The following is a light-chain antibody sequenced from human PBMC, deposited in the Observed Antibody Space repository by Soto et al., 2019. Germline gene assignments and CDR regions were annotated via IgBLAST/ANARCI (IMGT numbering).Light chain of an antibody. J-gene: IGKJ5*01. Sequence: EIVLTQSPATLSLSPGERATLSCRASQSVSNSYLAWYQQKPGQALRLLIYDASIRATGIPDRFSGSGSGTDFTLTISRLDPEDFAVYYCRNYGGSFLMTFGQGTRLEIK. CDR2: DAS. CDR3: RNYGGSFLMT. V-gene: IGKV3-20*01. CDR1: QSVSNSY.